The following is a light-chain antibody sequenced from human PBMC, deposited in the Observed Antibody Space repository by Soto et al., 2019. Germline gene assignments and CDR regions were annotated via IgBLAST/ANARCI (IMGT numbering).Light chain of an antibody. CDR3: QQYYNWPLT. CDR2: DAS. J-gene: IGKJ4*01. CDR1: QSVDND. Sequence: EIVMTQPPATLSVSPGDRATLSCRASQSVDNDLAWYQQKPGQPPRLLIYDASTRATGIPARFSGSQSGTESTLTISSLLSEDFAVYFCQQYYNWPLTFGGGTKVDIK. V-gene: IGKV3D-15*01.